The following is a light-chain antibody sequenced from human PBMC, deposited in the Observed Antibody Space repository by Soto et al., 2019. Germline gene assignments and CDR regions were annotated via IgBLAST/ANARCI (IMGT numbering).Light chain of an antibody. V-gene: IGKV3-15*01. CDR2: GAS. J-gene: IGKJ1*01. Sequence: EIVMTQSPATLSVSPGERATLSCRASQSVSSNLAWYQQKPGQSPRLLIYGASTRATGIPARCSGSGSGTEFTLTISSLQSEDFAVYYWQQYNNWPPRGTFGQGTKVEIK. CDR1: QSVSSN. CDR3: QQYNNWPPRGT.